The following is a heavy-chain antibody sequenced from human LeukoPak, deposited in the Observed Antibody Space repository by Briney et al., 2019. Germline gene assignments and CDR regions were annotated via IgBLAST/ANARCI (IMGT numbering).Heavy chain of an antibody. J-gene: IGHJ5*02. CDR2: IYYSGST. Sequence: SETLSLTCTVSGGSISSSSYYWGWIRQPPGKGLEWIGRIYYSGSTYDNPSLKSQVNITVDPSKNQSSLRLGSVTAADTAVYYCARHPAVAGSSWFDPWGQGTLVTVSS. V-gene: IGHV4-39*01. D-gene: IGHD6-19*01. CDR3: ARHPAVAGSSWFDP. CDR1: GGSISSSSYY.